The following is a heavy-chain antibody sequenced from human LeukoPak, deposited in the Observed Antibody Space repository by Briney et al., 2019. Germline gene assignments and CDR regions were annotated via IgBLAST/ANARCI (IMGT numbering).Heavy chain of an antibody. CDR1: GYTFTSYY. CDR2: INPSGGST. CDR3: AREGGEQLVQVLYYYYYMDV. D-gene: IGHD6-6*01. Sequence: ASVKVSCKASGYTFTSYYMHWVRQAPGQGLKWMGIINPSGGSTSYAQKFQGRVTMTRDTSTSTVYMELSSLRSEDTAVYYCAREGGEQLVQVLYYYYYMDVWGKGTTVTVSS. J-gene: IGHJ6*03. V-gene: IGHV1-46*01.